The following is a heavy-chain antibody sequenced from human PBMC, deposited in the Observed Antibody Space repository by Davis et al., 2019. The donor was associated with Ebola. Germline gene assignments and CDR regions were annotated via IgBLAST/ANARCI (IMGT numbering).Heavy chain of an antibody. Sequence: GGSLRLSCAASGFTFYRYEMNWVRQAPGKGLEWVSYISATGTSTFYADSVKGRFTISRDNSKNNLYLQMNSLRIEDTAVYFCSTIIRETWGQGTLVTVST. CDR2: ISATGTST. CDR3: STIIRET. V-gene: IGHV3-48*03. D-gene: IGHD5-24*01. CDR1: GFTFYRYE. J-gene: IGHJ4*02.